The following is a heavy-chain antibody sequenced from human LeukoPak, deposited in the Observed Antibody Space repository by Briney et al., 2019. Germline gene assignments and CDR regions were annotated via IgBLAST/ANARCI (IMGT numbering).Heavy chain of an antibody. CDR3: AREGIAAALGY. Sequence: SETLSLTCTVSGGSISRGGYYWSWIRQHPGKGLEWIGYIYYSGSTYYNPSLKSRVTISVDTSKNQFSLKLSSVAAADTAVYYCAREGIAAALGYWGQGTLVTVSS. V-gene: IGHV4-31*03. D-gene: IGHD6-13*01. CDR1: GGSISRGGYY. CDR2: IYYSGST. J-gene: IGHJ4*02.